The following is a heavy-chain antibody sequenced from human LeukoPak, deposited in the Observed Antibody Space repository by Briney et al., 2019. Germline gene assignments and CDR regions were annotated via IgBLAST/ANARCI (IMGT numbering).Heavy chain of an antibody. CDR3: ASYPLNSYGPEVVY. J-gene: IGHJ4*02. Sequence: SETLSLTCAVSGYSISSGYYWGWIRRPPGKGLEWIGSIYHSGSTYYNPSLKSRVTISVDTSKNQFSLKLSSVTAADTAVYYCASYPLNSYGPEVVYWGQGTLVTVSS. CDR1: GYSISSGYY. CDR2: IYHSGST. D-gene: IGHD5-18*01. V-gene: IGHV4-38-2*01.